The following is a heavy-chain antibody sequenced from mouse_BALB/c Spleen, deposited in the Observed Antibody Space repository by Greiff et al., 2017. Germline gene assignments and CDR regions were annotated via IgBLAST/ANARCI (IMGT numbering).Heavy chain of an antibody. D-gene: IGHD2-10*02. CDR2: IDPETGGT. J-gene: IGHJ3*01. V-gene: IGHV1-15*01. CDR3: TRQYGAY. Sequence: QVQLQQSGAELVRPGASVTLSCKASGYTFTDYEMHWVKQTPVHGLEWIGAIDPETGGTAYNQKFKGKATLTADKSSSTAYMELRSLTSEDSAVYYGTRQYGAYWGQGTLVTVSA. CDR1: GYTFTDYE.